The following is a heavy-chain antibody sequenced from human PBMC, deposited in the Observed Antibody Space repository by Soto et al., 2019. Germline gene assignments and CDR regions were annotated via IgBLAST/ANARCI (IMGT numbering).Heavy chain of an antibody. Sequence: GGSLRLSCAASGFTFSSYGMHWVRQAPGKGLEWVAVIWYDGSNKYYADSVKGRFTISRDNSKNTLYLQMNSLRAEDTAVYYCARESVYSGYDPDYYFDYWGQGTLVTVSS. CDR1: GFTFSSYG. CDR3: ARESVYSGYDPDYYFDY. J-gene: IGHJ4*02. CDR2: IWYDGSNK. D-gene: IGHD5-12*01. V-gene: IGHV3-33*01.